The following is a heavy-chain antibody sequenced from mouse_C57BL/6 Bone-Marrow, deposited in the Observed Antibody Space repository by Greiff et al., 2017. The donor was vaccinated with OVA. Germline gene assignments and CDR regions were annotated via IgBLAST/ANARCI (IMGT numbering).Heavy chain of an antibody. Sequence: EVQLQESGPGLVKPSQSLSLTCSVTGYSITSGYYWNWIRQFPGNKLEWMGYISYDGSNNYNPSLKNRISITRDPSKNQFFLKLKAVTTEDTATYYCARDGVDYWGQGTSVTVSS. V-gene: IGHV3-6*01. CDR3: ARDGVDY. CDR1: GYSITSGYY. J-gene: IGHJ4*01. CDR2: ISYDGSN.